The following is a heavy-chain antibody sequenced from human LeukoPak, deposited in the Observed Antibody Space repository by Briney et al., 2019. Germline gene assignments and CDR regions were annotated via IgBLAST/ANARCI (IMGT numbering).Heavy chain of an antibody. CDR1: GFTVSSNY. CDR3: ARLTVTYYFDY. J-gene: IGHJ4*02. CDR2: IYSGGTT. V-gene: IGHV3-53*01. Sequence: PGRSLRLSCAASGFTVSSNYMSWVRQAPGKGLEWVSVIYSGGTTYYADSVKGRFTISRDNSKNTLYLQMSSLRAEDTAVYYCARLTVTYYFDYWGQGTLVTVSS. D-gene: IGHD4-17*01.